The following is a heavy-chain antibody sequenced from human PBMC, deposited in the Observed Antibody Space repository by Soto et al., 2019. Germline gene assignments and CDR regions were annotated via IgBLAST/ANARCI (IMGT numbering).Heavy chain of an antibody. CDR3: ARDMAWLRSWGVVDY. CDR1: GYTFTSYA. V-gene: IGHV1-3*01. Sequence: QVQLVQSGAEWKKPGASVKFSCKASGYTFTSYAMHWVRQAPGQRLEWMGWINAGNGNTKYSQKFQGRVTMTRDTSASTAYMELRRLRSEDTAVYYCARDMAWLRSWGVVDYWGQGTLVTVSS. J-gene: IGHJ4*02. D-gene: IGHD5-12*01. CDR2: INAGNGNT.